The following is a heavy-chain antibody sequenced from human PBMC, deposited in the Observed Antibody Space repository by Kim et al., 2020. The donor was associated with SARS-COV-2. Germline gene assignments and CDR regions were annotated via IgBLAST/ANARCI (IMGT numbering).Heavy chain of an antibody. CDR1: GGSFSGYY. CDR3: ATRLVGAINY. Sequence: SETLSLTCAVYGGSFSGYYWSWIRQPPGKGLEWIGEINHSGSTNYNPSLKSRVTISVDTSKNQFSLKLSSVTAADTAVYYCATRLVGAINYWGQGTLVTVSS. D-gene: IGHD1-26*01. J-gene: IGHJ4*02. CDR2: INHSGST. V-gene: IGHV4-34*01.